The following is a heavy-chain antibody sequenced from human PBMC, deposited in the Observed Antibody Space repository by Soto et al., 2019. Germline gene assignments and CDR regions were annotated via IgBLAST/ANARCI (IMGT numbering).Heavy chain of an antibody. D-gene: IGHD2-15*01. J-gene: IGHJ3*02. CDR2: ISSSSSYI. Sequence: EVQLVESGGGLVKPGGSLRLSCAASGFTFSSYSMNWVRQAPGKGLEWVSSISSSSSYIYYADSVKGRFTISRDNAKNSLYLQMISLRAEDTAVYYCARDFRYCSGGSCYPDAFDIWGQGTMVTVSS. CDR1: GFTFSSYS. V-gene: IGHV3-21*01. CDR3: ARDFRYCSGGSCYPDAFDI.